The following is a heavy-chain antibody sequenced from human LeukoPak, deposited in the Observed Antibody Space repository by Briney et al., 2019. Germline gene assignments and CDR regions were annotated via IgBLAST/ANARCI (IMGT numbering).Heavy chain of an antibody. D-gene: IGHD4-17*01. CDR1: GYTFTGYY. Sequence: ASVKVSCKASGYTFTGYYMHWVRQAPGQGLEWMGWINPNSGGTDYAQKFQGRVTMTRDTSIGTAYMELSRLRSDDTAVYYCARSTVTTFMNYWGQGTLVTVSS. CDR3: ARSTVTTFMNY. V-gene: IGHV1-2*02. J-gene: IGHJ4*02. CDR2: INPNSGGT.